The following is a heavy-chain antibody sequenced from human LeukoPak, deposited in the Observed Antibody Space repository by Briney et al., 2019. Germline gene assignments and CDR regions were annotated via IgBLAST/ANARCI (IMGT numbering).Heavy chain of an antibody. CDR2: ISYDGSNK. V-gene: IGHV3-30*18. J-gene: IGHJ4*02. CDR3: AKPHFDS. CDR1: GFTFSSYS. Sequence: GGSLRLSCAASGFTFSSYSIHWVRQAPGKGLEWVAVISYDGSNKYYADSVKGRFTISRDNAKNSLSLQVNSLRAEDTAVYYCAKPHFDSWGQGTLVTVSS.